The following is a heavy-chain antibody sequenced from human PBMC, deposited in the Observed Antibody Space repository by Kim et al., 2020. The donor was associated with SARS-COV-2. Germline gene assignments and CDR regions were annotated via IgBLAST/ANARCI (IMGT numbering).Heavy chain of an antibody. D-gene: IGHD1-26*01. CDR3: ARAAVKVGATSALGMDV. CDR2: ISYDGSNK. J-gene: IGHJ6*02. V-gene: IGHV3-30*04. Sequence: GGSLRLSCAASGFTFSSYAMHWVRQAPGKGLEWVAVISYDGSNKYYADSVKGRFTISRDNSKNTLYLQMNSLRAEDTAVYYCARAAVKVGATSALGMDVWGQGTTVTVSS. CDR1: GFTFSSYA.